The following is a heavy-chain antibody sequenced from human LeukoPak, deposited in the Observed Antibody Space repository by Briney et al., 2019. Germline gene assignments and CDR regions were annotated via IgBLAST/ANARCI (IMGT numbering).Heavy chain of an antibody. CDR3: ARQYYSSPALRFLGWLSHQDAFDI. D-gene: IGHD3-3*01. J-gene: IGHJ3*02. V-gene: IGHV3-7*01. CDR2: KKKDGSEK. CDR1: GFTFSSYW. Sequence: PGGSLRLSCAASGFTFSSYWMSWVRRAPGKGLEWVANKKKDGSEKYYVDSVKGRFTISRDNAKNSLYLQMNSLRAEDTAVYYCARQYYSSPALRFLGWLSHQDAFDIWGQGTMVTVSS.